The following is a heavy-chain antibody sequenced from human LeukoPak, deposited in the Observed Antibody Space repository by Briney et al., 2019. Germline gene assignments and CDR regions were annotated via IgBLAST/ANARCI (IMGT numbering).Heavy chain of an antibody. D-gene: IGHD2-15*01. CDR3: ARDPNCSGGSCYPGGDY. CDR1: GGSFSGYY. Sequence: SETLSLTCAVYGGSFSGYYWSWIRQPPGKGLEWIGEINHSGSTNYNPSLKSRVTISVDTSKNQFSLKLSSVTAADTAVYYCARDPNCSGGSCYPGGDYWGQGTLVTVSS. V-gene: IGHV4-34*01. J-gene: IGHJ4*02. CDR2: INHSGST.